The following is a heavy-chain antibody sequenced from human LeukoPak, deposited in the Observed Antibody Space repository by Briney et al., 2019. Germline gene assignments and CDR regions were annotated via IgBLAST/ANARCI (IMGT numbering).Heavy chain of an antibody. J-gene: IGHJ4*02. CDR1: GYRFNNYW. V-gene: IGHV5-51*01. D-gene: IGHD5-18*01. CDR3: ARQGYTYAPLDY. Sequence: GESLKISCKGSGYRFNNYWIGWVRQMPGKGLEWMGIIYPGDSDTRYSPSFQGQVTISADRSISTAYLQWSSLKASDTAMFYCARQGYTYAPLDYWGQGTLVTVSS. CDR2: IYPGDSDT.